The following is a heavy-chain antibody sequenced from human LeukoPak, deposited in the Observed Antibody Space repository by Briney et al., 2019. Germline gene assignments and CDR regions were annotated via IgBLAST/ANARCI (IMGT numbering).Heavy chain of an antibody. J-gene: IGHJ4*02. Sequence: GGSLRLSCAASGFTFSSYSMNWVRQAPGKGLEWVSFISSSSGTIYYADSVKGRFTISRDNAKNSLYLQMNSLRAEDTAVYYCAKRSVWGQGTLVTVSP. CDR2: ISSSSGTI. CDR1: GFTFSSYS. CDR3: AKRSV. D-gene: IGHD5-24*01. V-gene: IGHV3-48*04.